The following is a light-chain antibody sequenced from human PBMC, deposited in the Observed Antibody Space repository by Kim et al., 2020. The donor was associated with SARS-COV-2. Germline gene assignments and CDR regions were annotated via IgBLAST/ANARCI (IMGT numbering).Light chain of an antibody. Sequence: SVSPGERATLSCRASQSVSSNLAWYQQKFGQAPRLLIYVASTRATGIPARFSGSGSGTEFTLTISSLQSEDFAVYYCQQYNNWPYTFGQGTKLEI. CDR2: VAS. J-gene: IGKJ2*01. CDR3: QQYNNWPYT. CDR1: QSVSSN. V-gene: IGKV3-15*01.